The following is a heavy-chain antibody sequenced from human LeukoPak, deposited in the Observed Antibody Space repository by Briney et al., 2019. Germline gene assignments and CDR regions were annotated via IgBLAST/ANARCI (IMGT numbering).Heavy chain of an antibody. CDR3: ASVSVWKLATHTGGSFDY. V-gene: IGHV4-38-2*02. CDR2: IYHSGST. J-gene: IGHJ4*02. CDR1: GYSISNGYY. Sequence: SETLSLTCTVSGYSISNGYYWGWIRQPPGKGLEWIGSIYHSGSTYYNPSLKSRVPISVDTSKNQFSLTLNSVTAADTAVYYCASVSVWKLATHTGGSFDYWGRGILVTVSS. D-gene: IGHD2-15*01.